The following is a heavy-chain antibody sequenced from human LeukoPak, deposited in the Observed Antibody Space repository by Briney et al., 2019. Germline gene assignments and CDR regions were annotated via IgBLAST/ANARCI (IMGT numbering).Heavy chain of an antibody. D-gene: IGHD5-18*01. J-gene: IGHJ6*02. V-gene: IGHV5-51*01. Sequence: GESLKISCKGSGYSFTSYWIGWVRQMPGKGLEWMGIIYPGDSDTRYSPSFQGQVTISADKSINTAYLQWSSLKASDTAIYYCARGSYGYDYYYYGMDVWGQGTTVTVSS. CDR3: ARGSYGYDYYYYGMDV. CDR1: GYSFTSYW. CDR2: IYPGDSDT.